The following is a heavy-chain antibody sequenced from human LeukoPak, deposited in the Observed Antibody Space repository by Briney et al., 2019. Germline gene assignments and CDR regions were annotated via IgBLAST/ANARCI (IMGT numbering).Heavy chain of an antibody. CDR3: ARPIYSSGHWYFDL. J-gene: IGHJ2*01. V-gene: IGHV4-59*08. CDR2: IYYSGST. CDR1: GGSISSYY. D-gene: IGHD3-22*01. Sequence: SETLSLTCTVSGGSISSYYWSWIRQPPGKGLEWIGYIYYSGSTNYNPSLKSRVTISVDTSKNQFSLKLSSVTAADTAVYYCARPIYSSGHWYFDLWGRGTLVTVSS.